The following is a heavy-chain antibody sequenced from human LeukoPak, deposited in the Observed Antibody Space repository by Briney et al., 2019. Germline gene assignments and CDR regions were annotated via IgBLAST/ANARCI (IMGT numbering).Heavy chain of an antibody. D-gene: IGHD2-15*01. CDR1: AFTFSSYA. J-gene: IGHJ4*02. Sequence: PGGSLRLSCSASAFTFSSYAMHWVRQAPGKGLQYVSGISTNGGSTYYADSVKGRFTISRDNAKNSLSLQMNSLRAEDTAVYYCARVRCSRGTCYLDYWGQGTLVTVSS. V-gene: IGHV3-64*04. CDR3: ARVRCSRGTCYLDY. CDR2: ISTNGGST.